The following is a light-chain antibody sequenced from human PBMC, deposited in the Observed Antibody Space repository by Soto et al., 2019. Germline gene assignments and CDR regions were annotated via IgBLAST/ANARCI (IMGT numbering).Light chain of an antibody. CDR3: QQHNNWPGT. J-gene: IGKJ1*01. Sequence: EIVLTQSPGTLSVSPGERATLSCRASQSVSSKLAWYQQKPGQAPRLLFYGASTGATGIPARFSGSGSETKFTLSISSLQSEDFAVYYCQQHNNWPGTFGQGTKVDIK. V-gene: IGKV3-15*01. CDR2: GAS. CDR1: QSVSSK.